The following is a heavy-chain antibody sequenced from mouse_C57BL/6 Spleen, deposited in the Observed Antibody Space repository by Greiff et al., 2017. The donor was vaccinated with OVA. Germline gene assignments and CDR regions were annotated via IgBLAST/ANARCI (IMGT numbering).Heavy chain of an antibody. CDR2: VYPYNGGT. D-gene: IGHD2-4*01. CDR3: ASSLYYDYDGNAMDY. J-gene: IGHJ4*01. V-gene: IGHV1-36*01. Sequence: EVQLQQSGPVLVKPGPSVKISCKASGFTFTDYYMHWVKQSHGKSLEWIGLVYPYNGGTSYNQKFKGKATLTVDTSSSTAYMELNSLTSEDSAVYYCASSLYYDYDGNAMDYWGQGTSVTVSS. CDR1: GFTFTDYY.